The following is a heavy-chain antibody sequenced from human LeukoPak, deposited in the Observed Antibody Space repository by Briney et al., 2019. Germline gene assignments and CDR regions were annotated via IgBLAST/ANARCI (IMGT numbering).Heavy chain of an antibody. D-gene: IGHD2-2*02. CDR1: GFTFNSYW. Sequence: GGSLRLSCAASGFTFNSYWMTWVRQAPGKGLEWVANIKQDGSEKYYVDSVKGRFTISRDSANNSLYLQLDSLRAEDTAVYYCARERGGFCSGTSCYKAFDIWGQGTMVTVSS. V-gene: IGHV3-7*01. J-gene: IGHJ3*02. CDR2: IKQDGSEK. CDR3: ARERGGFCSGTSCYKAFDI.